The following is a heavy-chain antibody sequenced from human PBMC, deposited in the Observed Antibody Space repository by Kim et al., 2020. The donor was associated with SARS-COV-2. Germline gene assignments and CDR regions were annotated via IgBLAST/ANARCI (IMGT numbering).Heavy chain of an antibody. Sequence: GESLKISCKGSGYSFTSYWIGWVRQMPGKGLEWMGIIYPGDSDTRYSPSFQGQVTISADKSISTAYLQRSSLKASDTAMYYCARHTYYYGSGSYYTGGMDVWGQGTTVTVSS. CDR1: GYSFTSYW. V-gene: IGHV5-51*01. D-gene: IGHD3-10*01. CDR3: ARHTYYYGSGSYYTGGMDV. J-gene: IGHJ6*02. CDR2: IYPGDSDT.